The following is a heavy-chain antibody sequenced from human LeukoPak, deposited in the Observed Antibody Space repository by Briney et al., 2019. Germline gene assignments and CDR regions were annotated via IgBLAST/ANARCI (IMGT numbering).Heavy chain of an antibody. CDR1: GFTFSSYG. CDR3: AKDGEVSWFGPESY. D-gene: IGHD3-10*01. CDR2: ISLDGSNK. Sequence: GRSLRLSCAASGFTFSSYGMHWVRQAPGKGQEWVALISLDGSNKDYAESVKGRFTISRDSSKNTLYLQMNSLRAEDTAVYYCAKDGEVSWFGPESYWGQGTLVAVSS. V-gene: IGHV3-30*18. J-gene: IGHJ4*02.